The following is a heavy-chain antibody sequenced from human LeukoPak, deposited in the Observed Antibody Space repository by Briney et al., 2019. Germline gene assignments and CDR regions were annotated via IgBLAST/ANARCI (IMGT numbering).Heavy chain of an antibody. CDR2: MNPNSGNT. V-gene: IGHV1-8*01. CDR3: AREHPDYYYYGMDV. CDR1: GYTFTSYD. Sequence: ASVKVSCKASGYTFTSYDINWVRQATGQGLEWMGWMNPNSGNTGYAQKFQGRVTMTRNTSISTAYMELSSLRSEDTAVYYCAREHPDYYYYGMDVWGQGTTVTVS. J-gene: IGHJ6*02.